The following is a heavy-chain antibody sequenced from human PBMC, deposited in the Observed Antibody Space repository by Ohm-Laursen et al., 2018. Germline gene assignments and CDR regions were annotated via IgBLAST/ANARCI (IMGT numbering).Heavy chain of an antibody. D-gene: IGHD3-16*01. CDR3: AKDARNYVWGNFGS. Sequence: SLRLSCAASGFTFSSYAMNWVRQAPGKGLEWVSAISGTGGSAFYADSVKGRFTISRDNSKNTLYLQMNSLRAEDTAVYYCAKDARNYVWGNFGSWGQGTLVTVSS. V-gene: IGHV3-23*01. CDR2: ISGTGGSA. J-gene: IGHJ4*02. CDR1: GFTFSSYA.